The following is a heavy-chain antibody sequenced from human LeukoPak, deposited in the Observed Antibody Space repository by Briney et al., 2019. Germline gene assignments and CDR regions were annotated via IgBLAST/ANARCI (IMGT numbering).Heavy chain of an antibody. CDR3: VRDTSLYSGGYYFQLGY. Sequence: GGSLRLSCAASGFSFRNYGMHWVRQAPGKGLEWVAVIWYDGSIKYYGDSVKGRFTISRDNSKNTLYLQMNSLRAEDTAVYYCVRDTSLYSGGYYFQLGYWGQGTLVTVSS. CDR2: IWYDGSIK. V-gene: IGHV3-33*01. J-gene: IGHJ4*02. CDR1: GFSFRNYG. D-gene: IGHD3-3*01.